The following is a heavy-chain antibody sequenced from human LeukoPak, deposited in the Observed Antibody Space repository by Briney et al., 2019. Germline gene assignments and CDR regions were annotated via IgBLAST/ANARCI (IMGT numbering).Heavy chain of an antibody. V-gene: IGHV3-30*18. CDR1: GFTFSSYG. Sequence: GGSLRLSCAASGFTFSSYGMHWVRQAPGKGLEWVAVISYDGSNKYYADSVKGRFTISRDNSKNTLYLQMNSLRAEDTAVYYCAKDSGEQQPDDYFDYWGQGTLVTVSS. CDR2: ISYDGSNK. J-gene: IGHJ4*02. CDR3: AKDSGEQQPDDYFDY. D-gene: IGHD6-13*01.